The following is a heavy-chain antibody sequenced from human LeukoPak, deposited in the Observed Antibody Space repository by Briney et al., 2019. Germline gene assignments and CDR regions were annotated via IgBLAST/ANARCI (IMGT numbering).Heavy chain of an antibody. CDR1: GFTFADYS. CDR2: ISTDSRTV. J-gene: IGHJ4*02. Sequence: PGGSLRLSCGASGFTFADYSMNWVRQAPGKGLEWVSYISTDSRTVYYADSLKGRFTISRDNAKNSLYLQMNSLRAEDTAVYYCARGVWSGYYMGPHQPAGYWGQGTLVTVSS. CDR3: ARGVWSGYYMGPHQPAGY. V-gene: IGHV3-48*04. D-gene: IGHD3-3*01.